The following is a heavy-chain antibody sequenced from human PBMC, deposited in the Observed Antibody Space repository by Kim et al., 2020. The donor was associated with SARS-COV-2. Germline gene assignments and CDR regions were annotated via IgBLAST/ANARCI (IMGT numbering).Heavy chain of an antibody. CDR2: A. Sequence: ANDAQKFQGRVTITADESTSTAYMELSSLRSEDTAVYYCAGCQDYYGMDVWGQGTTVTVSS. J-gene: IGHJ6*02. V-gene: IGHV1-69*01. CDR3: AGCQDYYGMDV.